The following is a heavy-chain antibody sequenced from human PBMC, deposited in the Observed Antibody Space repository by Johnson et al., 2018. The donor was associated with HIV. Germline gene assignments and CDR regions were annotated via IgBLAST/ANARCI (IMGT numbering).Heavy chain of an antibody. CDR2: ISGSGGST. J-gene: IGHJ3*02. CDR1: GFTFSSYA. Sequence: VPLVESGGGVVQSGRSLRLSCAASGFTFSSYAMHWVRQAPGKGLEWVTRISGSGGSTHYADSVKGRFTISRENSKNTLYLQMNSLRAEDTAVYYCAREFSFTPEAFDIWGQGTMVTVSS. D-gene: IGHD1-14*01. CDR3: AREFSFTPEAFDI. V-gene: IGHV3-NL1*01.